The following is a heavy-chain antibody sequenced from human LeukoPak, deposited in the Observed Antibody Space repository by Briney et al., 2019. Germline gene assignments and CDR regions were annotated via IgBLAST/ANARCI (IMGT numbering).Heavy chain of an antibody. J-gene: IGHJ4*02. D-gene: IGHD3-10*01. CDR2: IYYSGST. Sequence: SETLSLTCTVSGGSISSGGYYWSWIRQHPGQGLEWIGYIYYSGSTYYNPSLKSRVTILLDTSKNQFSLKLSSVTAADTAVYYCARHDYSYGAFDYWGQGTLVTVSS. CDR3: ARHDYSYGAFDY. CDR1: GGSISSGGYY. V-gene: IGHV4-31*03.